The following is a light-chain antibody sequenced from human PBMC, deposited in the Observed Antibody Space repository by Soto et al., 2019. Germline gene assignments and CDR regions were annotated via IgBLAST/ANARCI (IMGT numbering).Light chain of an antibody. V-gene: IGLV2-14*01. CDR2: EVS. J-gene: IGLJ1*01. CDR3: SSYKTGSTLV. CDR1: SSDVGGYNY. Sequence: QSVLTQPASVSGSPGQPITISCTGTSSDVGGYNYVSWYQHHPGKAPKVMIYEVSNRPSGISNRFSGSKSGNTASLTISGLQAEDEAAYYCSSYKTGSTLVFGTGTKVTVL.